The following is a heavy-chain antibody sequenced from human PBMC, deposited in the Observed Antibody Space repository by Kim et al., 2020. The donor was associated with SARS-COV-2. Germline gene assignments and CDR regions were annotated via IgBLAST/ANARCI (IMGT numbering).Heavy chain of an antibody. J-gene: IGHJ4*02. CDR2: ISYSGNS. CDR1: GGSIRSGGKF. CDR3: ARGQPLDY. V-gene: IGHV4-31*03. D-gene: IGHD2-2*01. Sequence: SETLPLTCSVSGGSIRSGGKFWTWIRQHPAKGLEWIGYISYSGNSHYSPSLRSRVSISLQTSENQFSLELTSVTAADTAVYYCARGQPLDYWGQGILVT.